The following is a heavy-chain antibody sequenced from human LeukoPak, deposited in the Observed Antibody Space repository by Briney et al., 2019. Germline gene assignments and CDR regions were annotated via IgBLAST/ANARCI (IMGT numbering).Heavy chain of an antibody. D-gene: IGHD4-17*01. V-gene: IGHV4-61*02. CDR1: GGSISSGSYY. CDR3: ARDSSDYGDYHFDY. J-gene: IGHJ4*02. CDR2: IYTSGST. Sequence: SQTLSLTCTVSGGSISSGSYYWSWIRQPAGKGLEWIGRIYTSGSTNYNPSLKSRVTMSVDTSKNQFSLKLSSVTAADTAVYYCARDSSDYGDYHFDYWGQGTLVTVSS.